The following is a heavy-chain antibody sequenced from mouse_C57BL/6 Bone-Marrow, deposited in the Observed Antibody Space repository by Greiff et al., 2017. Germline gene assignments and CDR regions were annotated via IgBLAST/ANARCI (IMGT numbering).Heavy chain of an antibody. Sequence: VQLQQSGAELARPGASVKMSCKASGYTFTSYTMHWVKQRPGQGLEWIGYINPSSGYTKYTQKVKDKATLTADKSSSTAYMQLSSLTSEDSAVYYCASVALDYWGQGTTLTVSS. CDR1: GYTFTSYT. D-gene: IGHD1-1*01. V-gene: IGHV1-4*01. J-gene: IGHJ2*01. CDR2: INPSSGYT. CDR3: ASVALDY.